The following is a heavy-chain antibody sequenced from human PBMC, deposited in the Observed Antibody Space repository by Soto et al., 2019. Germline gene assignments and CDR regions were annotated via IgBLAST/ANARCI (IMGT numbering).Heavy chain of an antibody. CDR3: VRGGSNYAS. CDR2: IKPDESEK. D-gene: IGHD4-4*01. V-gene: IGHV3-7*01. J-gene: IGHJ5*02. CDR1: GFTFSDSW. Sequence: EVQLVESGGGLVQPGGSLRLSCPASGFTFSDSWMTWVRQAPGKGLEWVARIKPDESEKKYADSVKGRFSISRDNAKNSMYLQMDSLRGEDTAVYYCVRGGSNYASWGQETLVTVSS.